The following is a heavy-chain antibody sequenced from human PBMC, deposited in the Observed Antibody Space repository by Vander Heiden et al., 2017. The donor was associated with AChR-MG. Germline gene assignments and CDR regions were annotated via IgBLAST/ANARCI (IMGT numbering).Heavy chain of an antibody. J-gene: IGHJ6*02. D-gene: IGHD3-10*01. Sequence: QVQLVQSGAEVKKPGSSVKVSCKASGGTFSSYAISWVRQAPGQGLEWMGGIIPIFGTANYAQKFQGRVTITADESTSTAYMELSSLRSEDTAVYYCARDMYGSGSYYNVWSYDYYYGMDVWGQGTTVTVSS. V-gene: IGHV1-69*01. CDR2: IIPIFGTA. CDR1: GGTFSSYA. CDR3: ARDMYGSGSYYNVWSYDYYYGMDV.